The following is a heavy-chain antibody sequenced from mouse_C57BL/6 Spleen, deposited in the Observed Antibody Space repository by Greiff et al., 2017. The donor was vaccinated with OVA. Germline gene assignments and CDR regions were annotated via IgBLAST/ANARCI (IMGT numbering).Heavy chain of an antibody. Sequence: EVMLVESGPGMVKPSQSLSLTCTVTGYSITSGYDWHWIRHFPGNKLEWMGYISYSGSTNYNPSLKSRISITHDTSKNHFFLKLNSVTTEDTATYYCARGGAYYSNRDFDVWGTGTTVTVSS. J-gene: IGHJ1*03. V-gene: IGHV3-1*01. CDR3: ARGGAYYSNRDFDV. CDR1: GYSITSGYD. D-gene: IGHD2-5*01. CDR2: ISYSGST.